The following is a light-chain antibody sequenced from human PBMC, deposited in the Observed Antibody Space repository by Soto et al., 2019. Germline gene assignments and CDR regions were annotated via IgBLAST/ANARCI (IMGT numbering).Light chain of an antibody. V-gene: IGKV1-39*01. CDR3: QQSYSTPRT. CDR1: QSISSY. CDR2: AAS. J-gene: IGKJ4*01. Sequence: DIQMTQSPSSLSASVGDRVTITCRASQSISSYLNWYQQKPGKAPKLLIYAASSLQSGVPSRFSGCGSGTDFTLTISSLQPEDFATYYCQQSYSTPRTFGGGTKVDIK.